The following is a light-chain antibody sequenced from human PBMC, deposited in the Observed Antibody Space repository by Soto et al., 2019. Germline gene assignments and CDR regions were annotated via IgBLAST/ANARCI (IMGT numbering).Light chain of an antibody. CDR3: QQYNNWPPAT. Sequence: ETVMTQSPGTLSVSPGERVTLSCRASQSVRSNLAWYQQKPGQAPRLLIYDSSSRATDVPARFSGTGSGTEFTLTISSLQSEEFAVYYCQQYNNWPPATFGQGTKLEIK. V-gene: IGKV3-15*01. CDR1: QSVRSN. CDR2: DSS. J-gene: IGKJ2*01.